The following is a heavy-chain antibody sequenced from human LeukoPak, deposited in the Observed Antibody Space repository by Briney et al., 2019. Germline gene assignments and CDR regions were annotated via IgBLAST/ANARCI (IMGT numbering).Heavy chain of an antibody. V-gene: IGHV2-70*11. J-gene: IGHJ4*02. CDR3: ARMRGGGNGYIDS. D-gene: IGHD1-1*01. Sequence: SGPTVRNPTQTLTLTCTFSGFSLSPSGMCVSWIRQPPGKALEWLARIDWDDDKYYSTSLRTRLTVSKDTSKNQVVLTMTNMDPVDTATYYCARMRGGGNGYIDSWGPGNLLTVSS. CDR2: IDWDDDK. CDR1: GFSLSPSGMC.